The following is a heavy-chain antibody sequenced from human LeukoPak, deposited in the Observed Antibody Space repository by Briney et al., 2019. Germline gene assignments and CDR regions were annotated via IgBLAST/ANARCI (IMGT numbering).Heavy chain of an antibody. CDR1: GGTFSSYA. Sequence: SVKVSCKASGGTFSSYAISWVRQAPGQGLEWMGRIIPILGIANYAQKFQGRVTITTDESTSTAYMELSSLRSEDTAVYYCARESEYSSSGEGYFDYWGQGTLVTVSS. J-gene: IGHJ4*02. CDR3: ARESEYSSSGEGYFDY. CDR2: IIPILGIA. V-gene: IGHV1-69*04. D-gene: IGHD6-6*01.